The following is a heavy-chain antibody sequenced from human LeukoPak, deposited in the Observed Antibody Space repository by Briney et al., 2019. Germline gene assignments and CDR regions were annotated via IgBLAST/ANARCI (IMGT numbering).Heavy chain of an antibody. CDR1: GFTVSSIH. CDR2: INGRGDST. CDR3: AKDQGSGHGAYTWGTFDF. V-gene: IGHV3-23*01. J-gene: IGHJ4*01. D-gene: IGHD4/OR15-4a*01. Sequence: PGGSLRLSCAASGFTVSSIHMVWVRQAPGKGLEWVSGINGRGDSTVYADAVKGRFTISRDNFKSTLYLQMNSLRVEDTAGYYCAKDQGSGHGAYTWGTFDFWGLETLVTVSS.